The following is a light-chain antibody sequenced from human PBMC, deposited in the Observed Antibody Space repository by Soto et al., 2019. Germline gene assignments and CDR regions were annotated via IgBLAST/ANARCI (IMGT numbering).Light chain of an antibody. CDR2: EVS. CDR1: SSDVGGYKY. CDR3: SSYTSSSTYV. J-gene: IGLJ1*01. Sequence: QSALTQPASVSGSPGQSITISCTGTSSDVGGYKYVSWSQQYPGKAPQLIIYEVSNRPSGVSNRFSGSKSGNTASLTISGLQAEDEADYYCSSYTSSSTYVLGTGTKLTVL. V-gene: IGLV2-14*01.